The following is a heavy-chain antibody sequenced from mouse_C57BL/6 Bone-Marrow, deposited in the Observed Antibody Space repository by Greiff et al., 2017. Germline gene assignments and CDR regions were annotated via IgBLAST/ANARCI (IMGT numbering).Heavy chain of an antibody. Sequence: EVQRVESGGGLVKPGGSLKLSCAASGFTFSSYTMSWVRQTPEKRLEWVATISGGGGNTYYPDSVKGRFTISRDNATNTLYLQMSSLRSEDTALYYCAFKAWFAYWGQGTLVTVSA. V-gene: IGHV5-9*01. CDR1: GFTFSSYT. CDR2: ISGGGGNT. J-gene: IGHJ3*01. CDR3: AFKAWFAY.